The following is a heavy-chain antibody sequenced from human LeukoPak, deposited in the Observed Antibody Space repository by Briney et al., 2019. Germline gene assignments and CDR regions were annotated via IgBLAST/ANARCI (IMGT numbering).Heavy chain of an antibody. V-gene: IGHV3-30*04. J-gene: IGHJ3*02. CDR3: ASVDDLDAFAM. CDR1: GFTFSSHA. CDR2: ISDDGNNK. D-gene: IGHD5-12*01. Sequence: GGSLRLSCAASGFTFSSHAMHWVRQAPGKGLEWVAVISDDGNNKYYVESVKGRFTISRDNSKNTLYLEMNSLRGEDTAVYYCASVDDLDAFAMWGQGTMVTVSS.